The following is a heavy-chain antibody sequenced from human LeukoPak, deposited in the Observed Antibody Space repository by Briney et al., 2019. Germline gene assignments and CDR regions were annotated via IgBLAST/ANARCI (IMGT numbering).Heavy chain of an antibody. CDR2: ISGSGGST. CDR3: ARDSPHRSWGSGFDY. CDR1: GFTFSSYA. V-gene: IGHV3-23*01. D-gene: IGHD3-16*01. Sequence: GGSLRLSCAASGFTFSSYAMSWVRQAPGKGLEWVSAISGSGGSTYYADSVKGRFTISRDNSKNTLYLQMNSLRAEDTAVYYCARDSPHRSWGSGFDYWGQGTLVTVSS. J-gene: IGHJ4*02.